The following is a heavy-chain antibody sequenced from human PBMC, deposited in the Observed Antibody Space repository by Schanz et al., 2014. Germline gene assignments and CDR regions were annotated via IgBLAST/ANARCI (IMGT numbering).Heavy chain of an antibody. J-gene: IGHJ4*02. CDR1: GFTFETYL. CDR3: ARGGADSAMAHEY. D-gene: IGHD5-18*01. V-gene: IGHV3-74*02. CDR2: LNFDETYT. Sequence: VQVAESGGGLVLPGGSLRLSCDASGFTFETYLMAWVRQAPGKGLEWVSRLNFDETYTSYADSVKGRFTISRDNAKNTVYLQMTSLRVEDTAVYYCARGGADSAMAHEYWGRGTLVTVSS.